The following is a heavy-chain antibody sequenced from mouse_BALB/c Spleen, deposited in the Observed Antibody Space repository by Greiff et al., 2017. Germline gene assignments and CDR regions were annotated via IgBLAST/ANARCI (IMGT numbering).Heavy chain of an antibody. CDR2: ISSGSSTI. V-gene: IGHV5-17*02. D-gene: IGHD2-2*01. J-gene: IGHJ2*01. CDR1: GFTFSSFG. Sequence: EVQRVESGGGLVQPGGSRKLSCAASGFTFSSFGMHWVRQAPEKGLEWVAYISSGSSTIDYADTVKGRFTISRDNPKNTLFLQMTSLRSEDTAMYYCARGLRREYYFDYWGEGTTLTVAS. CDR3: ARGLRREYYFDY.